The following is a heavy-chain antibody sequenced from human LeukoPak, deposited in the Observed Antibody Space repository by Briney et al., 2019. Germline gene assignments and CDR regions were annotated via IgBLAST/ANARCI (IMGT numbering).Heavy chain of an antibody. CDR3: ASSMGVGGGDCYHH. D-gene: IGHD2-21*02. CDR1: AYTLTSDN. CDR2: IRPSGGST. J-gene: IGHJ5*02. Sequence: ASVKVSCKASAYTLTSDNIHWVRQAPGQGLEWMGLIRPSGGSTIYAQKFQGRATMTTDTSASTVYMELSSLRSEDTAMYYCASSMGVGGGDCYHHWGQGTLVTVSS. V-gene: IGHV1-46*01.